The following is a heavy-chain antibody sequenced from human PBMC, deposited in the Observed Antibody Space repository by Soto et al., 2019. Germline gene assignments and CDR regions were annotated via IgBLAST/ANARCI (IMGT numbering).Heavy chain of an antibody. CDR3: ARDHYYGGNSPYFDY. J-gene: IGHJ4*02. D-gene: IGHD4-17*01. V-gene: IGHV3-30-3*01. CDR1: GFTFSSYA. CDR2: ISYDGSNK. Sequence: QVQLVESGGGVVQPGRSLRLSCAASGFTFSSYAMHWVRQAPGKGLEWVAVISYDGSNKYYADSVKGRFTISRDNSKNTLYLQMNSLRAEDTAVYYCARDHYYGGNSPYFDYWGQGTLVTVSS.